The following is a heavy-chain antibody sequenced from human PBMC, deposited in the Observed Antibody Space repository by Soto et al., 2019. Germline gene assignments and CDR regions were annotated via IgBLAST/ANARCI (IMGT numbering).Heavy chain of an antibody. CDR1: EDIFRTYG. CDR2: IIPLFDAV. Sequence: QVQLVQSGAEVKKPGSSVRVSCKASEDIFRTYGISWVRQAPGQGLEWMGGIIPLFDAVKYAQKFQGRVKITAEKSKKTAYMDVNNGNYEGTGVYHCGRDDALRETSGYFYFDHWGQGTPVTVSS. J-gene: IGHJ4*02. D-gene: IGHD3-22*01. CDR3: GRDDALRETSGYFYFDH. V-gene: IGHV1-69*06.